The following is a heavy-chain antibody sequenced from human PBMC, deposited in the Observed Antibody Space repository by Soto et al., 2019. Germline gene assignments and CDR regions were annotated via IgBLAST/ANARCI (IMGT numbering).Heavy chain of an antibody. CDR1: GGTFSSYA. Sequence: QVQLVQSGAEVKKPGSSVKVSCKASGGTFSSYAISWVRQAPGQGLEWMGGLIPIFGTANYAQKFQGRVTITADESTSTAYMELSGLRSEDTAVYYCASSHRYSYGPNYYYYGMDVWGQGTTVTVSS. CDR3: ASSHRYSYGPNYYYYGMDV. CDR2: LIPIFGTA. V-gene: IGHV1-69*01. J-gene: IGHJ6*02. D-gene: IGHD5-18*01.